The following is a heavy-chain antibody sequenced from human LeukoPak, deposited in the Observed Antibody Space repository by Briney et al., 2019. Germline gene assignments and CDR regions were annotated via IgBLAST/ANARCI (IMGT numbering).Heavy chain of an antibody. J-gene: IGHJ4*02. CDR2: IWYDGSNK. CDR1: GFTFSSYG. CDR3: ARDLVWGSYRYMDY. Sequence: PGRSLRLSCAASGFTFSSYGKHWVRQAPGKGLGWVAVIWYDGSNKYYADSVKGRFTISRDNSKNTLYLQMNSLRAEDTAVYYCARDLVWGSYRYMDYWGQGTLVTVSS. D-gene: IGHD3-16*02. V-gene: IGHV3-33*01.